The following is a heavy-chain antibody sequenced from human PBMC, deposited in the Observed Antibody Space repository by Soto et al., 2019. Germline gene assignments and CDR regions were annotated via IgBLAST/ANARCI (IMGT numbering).Heavy chain of an antibody. J-gene: IGHJ5*02. D-gene: IGHD2-15*01. CDR3: ARDRRFCSGGSCYSPWLDP. V-gene: IGHV4-39*02. Sequence: SETLSLTCTVSGGSISSSSYYWDWIRQPPGKGLEWIGSIYFSGSTYYNPSLKSRVTISVDPSKNQFSLKLSSVTAADTAVYYCARDRRFCSGGSCYSPWLDPWGQGTLVT. CDR1: GGSISSSSYY. CDR2: IYFSGST.